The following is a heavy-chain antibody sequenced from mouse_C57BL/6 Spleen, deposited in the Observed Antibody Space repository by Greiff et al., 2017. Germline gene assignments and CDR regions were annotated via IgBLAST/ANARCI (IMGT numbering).Heavy chain of an antibody. CDR1: GYTFTSYW. CDR3: SRYYGSSYWYFDV. CDR2: IHPNSGST. Sequence: VQLQQPGAELVKPGASVKLSCKASGYTFTSYWMHWVKQRPGQGLEWIGMIHPNSGSTNYNEKFKSKATLTVDKSSSTAYMQLSSLTSEYSAVYYCSRYYGSSYWYFDVWGTGTTVTVSS. V-gene: IGHV1-64*01. D-gene: IGHD1-1*01. J-gene: IGHJ1*03.